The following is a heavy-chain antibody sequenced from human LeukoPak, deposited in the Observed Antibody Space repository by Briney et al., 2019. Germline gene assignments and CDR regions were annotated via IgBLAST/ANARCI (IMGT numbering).Heavy chain of an antibody. D-gene: IGHD2-2*01. CDR1: GFTFSSYS. V-gene: IGHV3-23*01. Sequence: GGSLRLSCAASGFTFSSYSMNWVRQAPGKGLEWVSSISHSGGSTYYADSVKGRFTISRDNSKNTLYLQMNSLRAEDTAVYYCGRSVYCSSISCYYDYWGQGTLVTVSS. CDR3: GRSVYCSSISCYYDY. J-gene: IGHJ4*02. CDR2: ISHSGGST.